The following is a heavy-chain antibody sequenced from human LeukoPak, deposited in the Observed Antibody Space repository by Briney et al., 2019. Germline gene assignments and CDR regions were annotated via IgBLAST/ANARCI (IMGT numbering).Heavy chain of an antibody. J-gene: IGHJ4*02. V-gene: IGHV4-38-2*01. CDR3: ARLKAARGGYFDY. CDR2: IYHSGST. Sequence: PSKTLSLTCAVSGYSISSGYYWGWIRQPPGKGLEWIGSIYHSGSTYYNPSLKSRVTISVDTSKNQFSLKLSSVTAADTAVYYCARLKAARGGYFDYWGQGTLVTVSS. CDR1: GYSISSGYY. D-gene: IGHD6-6*01.